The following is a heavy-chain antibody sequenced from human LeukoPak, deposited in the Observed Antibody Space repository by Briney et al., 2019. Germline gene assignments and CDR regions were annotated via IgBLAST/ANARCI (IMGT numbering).Heavy chain of an antibody. V-gene: IGHV4-61*02. CDR2: IYTSGST. J-gene: IGHJ6*03. D-gene: IGHD2-21*02. CDR1: GGSISSGSYY. Sequence: SETLSLTCTVSGGSISSGSYYWSWIRQPAGKGLEWIGRIYTSGSTNYNPSLKSRVTISVDTSKNQFSLKLSSVTAADTAVYYCARGYCGGDCYIEYYYYMDVWGKGTTVTISS. CDR3: ARGYCGGDCYIEYYYYMDV.